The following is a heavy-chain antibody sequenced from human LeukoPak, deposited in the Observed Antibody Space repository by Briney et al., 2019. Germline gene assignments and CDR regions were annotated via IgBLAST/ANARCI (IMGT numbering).Heavy chain of an antibody. CDR2: MYYSGNT. D-gene: IGHD3-9*01. J-gene: IGHJ4*02. V-gene: IGHV4-39*02. CDR1: GGSISNTIYY. Sequence: PSETLSLTCTVSGGSISNTIYYWAWIRQPPEKGLEWIGSMYYSGNTYNNPSLKSRVTISVDTSKNQFSLKLSSVTAADTAVYYCARGPLTGYWGQGTLVTVSS. CDR3: ARGPLTGY.